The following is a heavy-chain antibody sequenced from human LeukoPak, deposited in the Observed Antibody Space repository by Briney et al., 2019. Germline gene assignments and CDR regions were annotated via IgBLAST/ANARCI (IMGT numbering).Heavy chain of an antibody. D-gene: IGHD4-17*01. J-gene: IGHJ4*02. Sequence: PSETLSLTCTVSGGSISSGGYYWRWIRQHPGKGLEWIGYIYYSGCTYYNPSLKSRVTISVDTSKNQFALKLSSVAAADTAVYYCARVGIYGDSYYFDYWGQGTLVTVSS. CDR2: IYYSGCT. V-gene: IGHV4-31*03. CDR1: GGSISSGGYY. CDR3: ARVGIYGDSYYFDY.